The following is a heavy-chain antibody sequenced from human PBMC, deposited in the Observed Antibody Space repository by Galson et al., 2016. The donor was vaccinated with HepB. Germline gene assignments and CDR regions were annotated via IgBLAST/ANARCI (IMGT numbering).Heavy chain of an antibody. Sequence: SETLSLTCTVSGGSISSDNWWSWVRQPPGKGLEWIGEIYHSGSTNYNPSLKSRVTISIDKSKNQFSLRLSSVTAADTAVYYCSRDLIAAAEGGTDYWGQGTLVTVSS. CDR3: SRDLIAAAEGGTDY. V-gene: IGHV4-4*02. J-gene: IGHJ4*02. CDR1: GGSISSDNW. D-gene: IGHD6-25*01. CDR2: IYHSGST.